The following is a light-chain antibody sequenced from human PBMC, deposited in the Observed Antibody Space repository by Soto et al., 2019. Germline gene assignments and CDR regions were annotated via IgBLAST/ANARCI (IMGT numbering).Light chain of an antibody. CDR1: QDVSQW. J-gene: IGKJ2*01. Sequence: DIHMTQSPSTLSASVGDRITITCRASQDVSQWLAWYQHKPGKAPKLLIYKASTLESGVSSRFTGSGSGTDFTLTVTNMQPEDFATYYCQQSHRTPYTFGQGTKVEIK. V-gene: IGKV1-5*03. CDR2: KAS. CDR3: QQSHRTPYT.